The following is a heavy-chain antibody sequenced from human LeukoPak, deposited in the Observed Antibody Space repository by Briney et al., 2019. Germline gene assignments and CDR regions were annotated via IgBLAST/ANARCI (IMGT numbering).Heavy chain of an antibody. CDR2: ISSSSSHI. CDR3: ARRAAVAGTFDP. CDR1: GFNFSIYN. Sequence: PGGSLRLSCEASGFNFSIYNMDWVRQAPGKGLEWVSSISSSSSHISYADSVKGRFTISRDNAKNSLYLQMNSLRAEDTAVYYCARRAAVAGTFDPWGQGTLVTVSS. V-gene: IGHV3-21*01. D-gene: IGHD6-19*01. J-gene: IGHJ5*02.